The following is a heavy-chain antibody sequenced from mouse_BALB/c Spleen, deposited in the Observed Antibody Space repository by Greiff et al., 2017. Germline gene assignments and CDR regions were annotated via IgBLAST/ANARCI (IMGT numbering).Heavy chain of an antibody. J-gene: IGHJ1*01. CDR1: GYTFTSYY. CDR3: AREDGSSYWYFDV. CDR2: IYPGNVNT. V-gene: IGHV1S56*01. D-gene: IGHD1-1*01. Sequence: VQLQQSGAELVKPGASVKLSCKASGYTFTSYYIHWVKQRPGQGLEWIGWIYPGNVNTKYNEKFKGKATLTADKSSSTAYMQLSSLTSEDSAVYFCAREDGSSYWYFDVWGAGTTVTVSS.